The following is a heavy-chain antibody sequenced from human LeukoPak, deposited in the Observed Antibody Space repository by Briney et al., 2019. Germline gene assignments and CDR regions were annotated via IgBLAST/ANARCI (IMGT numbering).Heavy chain of an antibody. J-gene: IGHJ6*03. CDR3: GGSAAHYYYMDV. D-gene: IGHD2-2*01. CDR1: GFTFSNEA. Sequence: GGSLRLSFAVSGFTFSNEAMGWVRQLRGGGLEWVSTISPGGGTTYYADSVKGRFTISRDNSKNTLYLQMNSLRAEDTAVYYCGGSAAHYYYMDVWGKGTTVTVSS. CDR2: ISPGGGTT. V-gene: IGHV3-23*01.